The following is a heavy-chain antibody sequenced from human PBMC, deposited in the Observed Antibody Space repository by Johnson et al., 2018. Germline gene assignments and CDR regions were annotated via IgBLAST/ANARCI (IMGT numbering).Heavy chain of an antibody. Sequence: VQSGGSLRLSCAASGFTFSSYAMSWVRQAPGKGLEWVALISYDGSNKYYADSVKGRFTISRDNSKNTLYLQMNRLRAEDTAVYYFAKGDDFGRSALAEYFQHWGQGTLVTVSS. D-gene: IGHD4/OR15-4a*01. V-gene: IGHV3-30*18. CDR2: ISYDGSNK. CDR3: AKGDDFGRSALAEYFQH. CDR1: GFTFSSYA. J-gene: IGHJ1*01.